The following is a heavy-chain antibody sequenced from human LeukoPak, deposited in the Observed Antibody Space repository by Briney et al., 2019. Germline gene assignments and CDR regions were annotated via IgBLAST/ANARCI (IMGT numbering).Heavy chain of an antibody. Sequence: SETLSLTCAVYGESLNSYYWSWVRQPPGEGPEWIGEIYESGTTEYNPSLKSRVTISMVPSKQQFSLSLSPVTAADTAVYYCARGAWATRLGSWGLGTPVIVSS. CDR1: GESLNSYY. J-gene: IGHJ4*02. D-gene: IGHD2-15*01. CDR3: ARGAWATRLGS. CDR2: IYESGTT. V-gene: IGHV4-34*01.